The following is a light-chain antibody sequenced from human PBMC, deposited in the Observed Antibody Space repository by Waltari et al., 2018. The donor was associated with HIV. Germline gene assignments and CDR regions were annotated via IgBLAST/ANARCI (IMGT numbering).Light chain of an antibody. CDR2: EVN. CDR1: SSDVGGYEY. V-gene: IGLV2-8*01. Sequence: QSALTQPPSASGSLGQSVTISCTGTSSDVGGYEYVSWYQHHPDKAPKLIIYEVNKLPSGVPERFSGSKSDNTASLTVAGLQDDDEAHYYCAAYGDTNRVLFGGGTRVTVL. J-gene: IGLJ6*01. CDR3: AAYGDTNRVL.